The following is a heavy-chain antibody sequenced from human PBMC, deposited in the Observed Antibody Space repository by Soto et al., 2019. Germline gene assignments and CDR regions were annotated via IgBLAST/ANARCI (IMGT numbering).Heavy chain of an antibody. V-gene: IGHV3-74*01. J-gene: IGHJ4*02. CDR1: GFTFSSYW. CDR3: ARDGPPSY. Sequence: EVQLVESGGGLVQPGGSLRLSCTASGFTFSSYWIHWVRQAPGQGLVWVSRINGDGSYADYADSVKGRFTISRDNAKNTVYLQMSSLTDEDPALYYCARDGPPSYWGQGTLVTVSS. CDR2: INGDGSYA.